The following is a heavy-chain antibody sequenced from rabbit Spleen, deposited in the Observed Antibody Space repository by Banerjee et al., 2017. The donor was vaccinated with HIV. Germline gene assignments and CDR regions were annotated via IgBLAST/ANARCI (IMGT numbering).Heavy chain of an antibody. J-gene: IGHJ4*01. CDR3: LRDRANIGGDYGPYYFDL. V-gene: IGHV1S45*01. Sequence: QEQLEESGGDLVKPGASLTLTCTASGFSFSSNDYMCWVRQAPGKGLEWISCIAGSSSGFTYSATWAKGRFTISKTSSTTVTLQMTSLTVADTATYFCLRDRANIGGDYGPYYFDLWGPGTLVTVS. CDR2: IAGSSSGFT. CDR1: GFSFSSNDY. D-gene: IGHD2-1*01.